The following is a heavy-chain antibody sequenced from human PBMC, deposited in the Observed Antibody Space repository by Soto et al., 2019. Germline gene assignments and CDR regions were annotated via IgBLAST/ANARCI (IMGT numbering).Heavy chain of an antibody. CDR2: IYYSGST. CDR3: ARGIVVVVAASPHDAFDI. CDR1: GGSISSSSYY. J-gene: IGHJ3*02. D-gene: IGHD2-15*01. V-gene: IGHV4-39*01. Sequence: SETLSLTCTVSGGSISSSSYYWGWIRQPPGKGLEWIGSIYYSGSTYYNPSLKSRVTISVDTSKNQFSLKLSSVTAADTAVYYCARGIVVVVAASPHDAFDIWGQGTMVTVSS.